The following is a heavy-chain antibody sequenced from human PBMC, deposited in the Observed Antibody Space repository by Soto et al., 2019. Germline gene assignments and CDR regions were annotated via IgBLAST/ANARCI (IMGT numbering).Heavy chain of an antibody. CDR3: GRDRRKAAAGMRGMDV. D-gene: IGHD6-13*01. CDR1: GGTFSSYA. CDR2: IIPIFGTA. J-gene: IGHJ6*02. V-gene: IGHV1-69*13. Sequence: SVKVSCKASGGTFSSYAISWVRQAPGQGLEWMGGIIPIFGTANYAQKFQGRVTITADESTSTAYMELSSLRSEDTAVYYCGRDRRKAAAGMRGMDVWGQGTPVTVSS.